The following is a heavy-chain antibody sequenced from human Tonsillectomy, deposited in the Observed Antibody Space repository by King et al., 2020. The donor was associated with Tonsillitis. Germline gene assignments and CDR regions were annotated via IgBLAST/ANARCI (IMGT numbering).Heavy chain of an antibody. J-gene: IGHJ1*01. CDR2: IFPEDSDT. Sequence: QLVQSGAEVKKPGESLKISCKGSGYSFSDHWIAWVRQMPGKGLEWMGIIFPEDSDTRYRPSLQGQVTISVDTSISTASLQWSTLKNSDTAIYYCARAAPGTDAFFHHWGQGTQVTVSS. CDR1: GYSFSDHW. D-gene: IGHD6-13*01. V-gene: IGHV5-51*01. CDR3: ARAAPGTDAFFHH.